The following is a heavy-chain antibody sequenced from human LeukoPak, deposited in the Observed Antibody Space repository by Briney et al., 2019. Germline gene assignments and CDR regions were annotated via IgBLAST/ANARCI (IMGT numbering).Heavy chain of an antibody. CDR3: ARTRAYSRSWYYFDY. CDR2: IPYDGSNK. Sequence: PGRSLRLSCAASGFTFSSYAMHWVRQAPGKGLEWVAVIPYDGSNKYYADSVKGRFTISRDNSKNTLYLQMNSLRAEDTAVYYCARTRAYSRSWYYFDYWGQGTLVTVSS. CDR1: GFTFSSYA. D-gene: IGHD6-13*01. J-gene: IGHJ4*02. V-gene: IGHV3-30-3*01.